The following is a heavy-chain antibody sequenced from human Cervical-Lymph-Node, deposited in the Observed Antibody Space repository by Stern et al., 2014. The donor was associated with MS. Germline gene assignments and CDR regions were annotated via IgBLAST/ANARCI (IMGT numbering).Heavy chain of an antibody. CDR3: ARVVLLWFGEGGWFDP. Sequence: QVQLQESGPGLVKPSETLSLTCTVSGGSISSYYWSWIRQPPGKGLEWIGYIYYSGSTNYNPSLKSRVTISVDTSKNQFSLKLSSVTAADTAVYYCARVVLLWFGEGGWFDPWGQGTLVTVSS. J-gene: IGHJ5*02. CDR2: IYYSGST. D-gene: IGHD3-10*01. V-gene: IGHV4-59*01. CDR1: GGSISSYY.